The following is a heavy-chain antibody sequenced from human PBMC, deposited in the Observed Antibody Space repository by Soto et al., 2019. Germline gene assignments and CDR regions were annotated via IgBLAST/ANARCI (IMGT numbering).Heavy chain of an antibody. D-gene: IGHD6-13*01. V-gene: IGHV4-59*11. J-gene: IGHJ6*02. CDR2: IYYSGST. CDR3: ARGIAAVYGIDV. Sequence: PSETLSLTCTVSGGSISSHYWSWIRQPPGKGLEWIGYIYYSGSTNYNPSLKSRVNISVDTSKNQFSLKLSSVTAADTGVYFCARGIAAVYGIDVRAQGTTVTVS. CDR1: GGSISSHY.